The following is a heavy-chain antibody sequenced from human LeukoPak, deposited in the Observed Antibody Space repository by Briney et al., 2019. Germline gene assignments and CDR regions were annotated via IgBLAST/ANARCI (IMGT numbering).Heavy chain of an antibody. CDR2: ISSSSYI. V-gene: IGHV3-21*01. Sequence: GGSLRLSCAASGFTFSSYSMNWVRQAPGKGLEWVSSISSSSYICYSDSVKGRFTISRDNGKNSLYLQMNSLRAEDTAVYYCARAGSSSVTMIVVNWFDPWGQGTLVTVSS. D-gene: IGHD3-22*01. CDR3: ARAGSSSVTMIVVNWFDP. J-gene: IGHJ5*02. CDR1: GFTFSSYS.